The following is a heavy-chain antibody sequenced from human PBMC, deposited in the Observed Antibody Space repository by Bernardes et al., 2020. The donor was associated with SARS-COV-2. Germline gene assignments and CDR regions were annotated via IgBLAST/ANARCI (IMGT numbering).Heavy chain of an antibody. J-gene: IGHJ6*02. CDR3: ARGGPSSSWSHYYYYYGMDV. Sequence: SEPLSLTCAVYGGSFSGYYWSWIRQPPGKGLEWIGEINHSGSTNYNPSLKSRVTISVDTSKNQFSLKLSSVTAADTAVYYCARGGPSSSWSHYYYYYGMDVWGQGTTVTVSS. D-gene: IGHD6-13*01. CDR1: GGSFSGYY. V-gene: IGHV4-34*01. CDR2: INHSGST.